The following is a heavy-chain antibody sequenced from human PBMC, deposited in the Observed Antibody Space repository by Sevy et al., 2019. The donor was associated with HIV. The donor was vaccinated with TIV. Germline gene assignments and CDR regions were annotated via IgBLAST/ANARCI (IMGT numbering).Heavy chain of an antibody. CDR2: ISSDGSDK. Sequence: GESLKISCAASEFTFSRYGMHWVRQAPGKGLEWVAVISSDGSDKYNADSVKGRFTISRDNSKNTLYLQMNSLRAEDTAVYYCAKDISRSYYYGMDVWVQGTTVTVSS. D-gene: IGHD3-10*01. CDR1: EFTFSRYG. V-gene: IGHV3-30*18. CDR3: AKDISRSYYYGMDV. J-gene: IGHJ6*02.